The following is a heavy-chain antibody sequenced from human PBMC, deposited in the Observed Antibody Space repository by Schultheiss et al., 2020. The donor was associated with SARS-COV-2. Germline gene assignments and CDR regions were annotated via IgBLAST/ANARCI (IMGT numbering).Heavy chain of an antibody. CDR2: ISYDGSNK. CDR3: AKDQATVTYYYYYGMDV. V-gene: IGHV3-30*18. CDR1: GFTFSSYG. D-gene: IGHD4-11*01. J-gene: IGHJ6*02. Sequence: GGSLRLSCAASGFTFSSYGMHWVRQAPGKGLEWVAVISYDGSNKYYADSVKGRFTISRDNSKNTLYLQMTSLRAEDTAVYYCAKDQATVTYYYYYGMDVWGQGTTVTVSS.